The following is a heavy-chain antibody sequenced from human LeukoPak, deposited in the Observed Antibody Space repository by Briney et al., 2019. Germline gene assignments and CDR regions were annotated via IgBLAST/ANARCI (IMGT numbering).Heavy chain of an antibody. CDR2: IWYDGSNK. CDR3: AKVSDSGGSCYDY. D-gene: IGHD2-15*01. CDR1: GFTFSSYG. V-gene: IGHV3-33*06. Sequence: GGSLRLSCAVSGFTFSSYGMHWVRQAPGKGLEWVAVIWYDGSNKYYADSVKGRFTISRDNSKNTLYLQMNSLRAEDTAVYYCAKVSDSGGSCYDYWGQGTLVTVSS. J-gene: IGHJ4*02.